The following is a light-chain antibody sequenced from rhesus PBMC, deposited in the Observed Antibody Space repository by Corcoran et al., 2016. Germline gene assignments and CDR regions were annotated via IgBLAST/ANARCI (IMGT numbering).Light chain of an antibody. CDR1: QSISRW. J-gene: IGKJ2*01. V-gene: IGKV1-22*01. Sequence: DIQMTQSPSFLSASVGDTVTITCRASQSISRWLDWYQQKPGKAPKLLIYKASSLQSGVPSRFSGSGSGTDFTLTISSLQPEDFATYYCLQYISSPYSFGQGTKVEIK. CDR2: KAS. CDR3: LQYISSPYS.